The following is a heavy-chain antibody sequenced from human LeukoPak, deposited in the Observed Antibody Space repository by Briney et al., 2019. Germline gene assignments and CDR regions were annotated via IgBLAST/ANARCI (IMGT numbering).Heavy chain of an antibody. D-gene: IGHD5-24*01. CDR2: IYPGDSDT. J-gene: IGHJ4*02. Sequence: GESLKISCQGSGYSFTSYWIGWVRQMPGKGLEWMGIIYPGDSDTRYSPSFQGQVTISADKSISTAYLQWSSLKASDTAMYYCARRVEMATIYFDYWGQGTLVTVYS. CDR1: GYSFTSYW. CDR3: ARRVEMATIYFDY. V-gene: IGHV5-51*01.